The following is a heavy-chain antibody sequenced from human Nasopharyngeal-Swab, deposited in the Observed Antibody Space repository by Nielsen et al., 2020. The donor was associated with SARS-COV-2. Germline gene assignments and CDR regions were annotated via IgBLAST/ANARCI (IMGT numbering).Heavy chain of an antibody. V-gene: IGHV2-26*01. J-gene: IGHJ6*02. CDR3: ARIIEVNTSYYYYGMDV. Sequence: RQAPGKALEWLGHIFSNDEKSYSTSLKSRLTISKDTSKSQVVLTMTNMDPVDTATYYCARIIEVNTSYYYYGMDVWGQGTTVTVSS. D-gene: IGHD3-22*01. CDR2: IFSNDEK.